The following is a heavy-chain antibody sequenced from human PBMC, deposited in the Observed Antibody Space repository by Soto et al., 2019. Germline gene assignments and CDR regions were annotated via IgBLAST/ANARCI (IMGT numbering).Heavy chain of an antibody. V-gene: IGHV3-30*03. J-gene: IGHJ4*02. Sequence: QVQLVESGGGVVQPGRSLRLSCAASGFTFSSYGMHWVRQAPGKGLEWVAVISYDGSNKYYADSVKGRFTISRDNAKNSLYLQMNSLRAEDTAVYYCARGGGRWLQSYWGQGTLVTVSS. CDR1: GFTFSSYG. CDR3: ARGGGRWLQSY. D-gene: IGHD1-26*01. CDR2: ISYDGSNK.